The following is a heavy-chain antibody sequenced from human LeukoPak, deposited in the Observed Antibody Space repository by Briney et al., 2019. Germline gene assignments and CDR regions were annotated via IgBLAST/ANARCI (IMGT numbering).Heavy chain of an antibody. V-gene: IGHV1-46*03. CDR1: GYTFTSYY. CDR2: TNPSGGST. J-gene: IGHJ3*02. D-gene: IGHD3-10*01. CDR3: ARGGPITRRMDAFDI. Sequence: ASVKVSCKASGYTFTSYYMHWVRQAPGQGLEWMGITNPSGGSTSYAQKFQGRVTMTRDTSTSTVYMELSSLRSEDTAVYYCARGGPITRRMDAFDIWGQGTMVTVSS.